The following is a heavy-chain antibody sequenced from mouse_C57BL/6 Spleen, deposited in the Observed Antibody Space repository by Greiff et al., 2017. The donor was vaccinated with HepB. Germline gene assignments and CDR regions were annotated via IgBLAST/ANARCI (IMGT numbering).Heavy chain of an antibody. CDR1: GFTFSSYA. V-gene: IGHV5-4*01. D-gene: IGHD1-1*01. Sequence: EVQLVESGGGLVKPGGSLKLSCAASGFTFSSYAMSWVRQTPEKRLEWVATISDGGSYTYYPDNVKGRFTISRDNAKNNLYLQMSHLKSEDTAMYYCAKLRGYFDVWGTGTTVTVSS. J-gene: IGHJ1*03. CDR3: AKLRGYFDV. CDR2: ISDGGSYT.